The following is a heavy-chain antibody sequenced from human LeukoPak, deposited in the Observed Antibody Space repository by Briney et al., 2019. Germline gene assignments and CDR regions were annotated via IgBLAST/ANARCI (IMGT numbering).Heavy chain of an antibody. CDR1: GFTFSKYI. CDR3: ARRAYNWGAFDI. CDR2: LSPSGADT. J-gene: IGHJ3*02. Sequence: GGSLRLSCSASGFTFSKYIMHWVRQAPGKGLEWVSTLSPSGADTYYADSVKGRFTISRDISKNTLYLQMNSLRAEDTAVYYCARRAYNWGAFDIWGQGTMVTVSS. D-gene: IGHD5-24*01. V-gene: IGHV3-23*01.